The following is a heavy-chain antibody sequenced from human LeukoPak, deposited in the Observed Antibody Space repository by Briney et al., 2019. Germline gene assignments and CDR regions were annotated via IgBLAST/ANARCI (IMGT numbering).Heavy chain of an antibody. CDR2: IWYDGSSK. J-gene: IGHJ4*02. Sequence: GGSLRLSCAASGFTFTTYGMHWVRQAPGRGLEWVALIWYDGSSKYYADPVRGRFTISRDNSKNTVYLQMNSLRAEDTAMYYCTKSGETSGSRWAYLEYWGQGTPVTVSS. CDR1: GFTFTTYG. V-gene: IGHV3-33*06. D-gene: IGHD6-13*01. CDR3: TKSGETSGSRWAYLEY.